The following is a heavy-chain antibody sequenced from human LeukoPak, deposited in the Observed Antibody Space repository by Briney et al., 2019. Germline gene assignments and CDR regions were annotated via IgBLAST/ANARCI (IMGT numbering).Heavy chain of an antibody. CDR3: ARQTPHYIAAAGTFDY. J-gene: IGHJ4*02. CDR1: SGSISTSSYY. CDR2: INYSGST. V-gene: IGHV4-39*01. D-gene: IGHD6-13*01. Sequence: SETLSLTCTVSSGSISTSSYYWGWIRQPPGKGLEWIGSINYSGSTYYNPSLKSRVTISVDTSKNQFSLKLSSVTAADTAVYYCARQTPHYIAAAGTFDYWGQGTLVTVSS.